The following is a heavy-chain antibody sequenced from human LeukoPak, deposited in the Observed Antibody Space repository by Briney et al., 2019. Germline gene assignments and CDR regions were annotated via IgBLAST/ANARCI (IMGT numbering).Heavy chain of an antibody. J-gene: IGHJ6*03. D-gene: IGHD4-17*01. V-gene: IGHV3-30*02. CDR3: ARDSSGDYGYYYMDV. CDR2: IRYDGSNK. CDR1: GFTFSSYG. Sequence: QAGGSLRLSCAASGFTFSSYGMHWVRQAPGKGLEWVAFIRYDGSNKYYADSVKGRFTISRDNAKNSLYLQMNSLRAEDTAVYYCARDSSGDYGYYYMDVWGKGTTVTVSS.